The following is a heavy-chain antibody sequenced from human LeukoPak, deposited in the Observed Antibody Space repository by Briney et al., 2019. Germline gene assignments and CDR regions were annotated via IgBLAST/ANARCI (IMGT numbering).Heavy chain of an antibody. V-gene: IGHV4-59*11. J-gene: IGHJ4*02. Sequence: SETLSLTCTVSGGSMRTHYWNWIRQTPGKGLEWIGYVYHSGSTKENPSLKSQVTLSADTSKNQLSLRLSSVTAADTAMYYCTTIKRGNIFGYFDFWGQGILVTVSS. D-gene: IGHD5-18*01. CDR2: VYHSGST. CDR3: TTIKRGNIFGYFDF. CDR1: GGSMRTHY.